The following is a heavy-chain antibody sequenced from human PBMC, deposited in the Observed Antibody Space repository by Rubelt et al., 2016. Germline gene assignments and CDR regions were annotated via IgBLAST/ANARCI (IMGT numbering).Heavy chain of an antibody. J-gene: IGHJ4*02. D-gene: IGHD2-2*01. Sequence: QVQVIQSGAAVKKPGASVKVSCKVSGYSLTELSIHWVRQAAGKGLEWMGMFHPKDDKNVFAQNFQGRLTMTQETSAGTTNMELSRLSSEDTAVYFCATGYCTSITCFDFWGQGTLVTVSS. CDR3: ATGYCTSITCFDF. CDR2: FHPKDDKN. CDR1: GYSLTELS. V-gene: IGHV1-24*01.